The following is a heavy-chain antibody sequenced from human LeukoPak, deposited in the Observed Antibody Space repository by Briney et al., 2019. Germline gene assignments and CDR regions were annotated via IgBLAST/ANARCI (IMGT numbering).Heavy chain of an antibody. Sequence: GGSLRLSCAASGFTFSSYAMSWVRQAPGKGLEWVSGISGSGGSTYYADSVKGRFTISRDNSKNTLYLQMNSLRAEDTAVYYCAKDDNGGIREDWFDPWGQGTLITVSS. V-gene: IGHV3-23*01. CDR2: ISGSGGST. CDR1: GFTFSSYA. J-gene: IGHJ5*02. D-gene: IGHD4-23*01. CDR3: AKDDNGGIREDWFDP.